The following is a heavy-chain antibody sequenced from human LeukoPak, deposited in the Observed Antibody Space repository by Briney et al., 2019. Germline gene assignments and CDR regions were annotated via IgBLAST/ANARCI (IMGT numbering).Heavy chain of an antibody. CDR1: GYTFKDYH. CDR2: INAKSGGT. CDR3: ARDRYGDGFASFDY. J-gene: IGHJ4*02. V-gene: IGHV1-2*02. Sequence: ASVKVSCKSSGYTFKDYHVHWVRQAPGQGLEWVGWINAKSGGTNYAQKFQGRVTMTRGTSISTDYMEVSRLTSDDTAVYYCARDRYGDGFASFDYWGQGTLVTVSS. D-gene: IGHD5-24*01.